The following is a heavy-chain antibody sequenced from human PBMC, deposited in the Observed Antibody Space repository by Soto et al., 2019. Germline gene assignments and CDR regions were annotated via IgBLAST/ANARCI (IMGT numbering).Heavy chain of an antibody. Sequence: EVQLVESGGGLVKPGGSLRLSCAASGFTFSSYSINWVRQAPGKGLEWVSSISSSGDYIYYADSVKGRFTISRDNAKNSLFLQMNSLTDEDTAVYYGARYSNTRQYGMDVWGQGTTVTVSS. CDR1: GFTFSSYS. V-gene: IGHV3-21*01. D-gene: IGHD4-4*01. J-gene: IGHJ6*02. CDR3: ARYSNTRQYGMDV. CDR2: ISSSGDYI.